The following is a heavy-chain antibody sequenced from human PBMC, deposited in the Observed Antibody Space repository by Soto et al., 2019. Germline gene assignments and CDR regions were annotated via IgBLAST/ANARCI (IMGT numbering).Heavy chain of an antibody. Sequence: QITLKESGPTLVNPTQTLTLTCTFSGFSLSTRGVGVGWICQPPGKALEWLALTYWDDDQRYSPSLNNRLVITKDTSKNQVVLTMTNVDSVDTATYYCTHIVVLVPTIRLRRPSYFDPWGQGTLVTVSS. CDR2: TYWDDDQ. CDR3: THIVVLVPTIRLRRPSYFDP. V-gene: IGHV2-5*02. J-gene: IGHJ5*02. CDR1: GFSLSTRGVG. D-gene: IGHD2-2*01.